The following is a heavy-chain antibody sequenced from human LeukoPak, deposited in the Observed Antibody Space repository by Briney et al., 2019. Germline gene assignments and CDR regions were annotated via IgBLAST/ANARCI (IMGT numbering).Heavy chain of an antibody. V-gene: IGHV3-48*04. D-gene: IGHD5-18*01. Sequence: GGSLRLSCAASGFTFSSYAMSWVRQAPGKGLEWVSYVTTGGTIYYADSVKGRFTISRDNAKNSLYLQMNSLRAEDTAVYFCARDLYSYGRAFDHWGQGTLVTVSS. CDR3: ARDLYSYGRAFDH. CDR2: VTTGGTI. CDR1: GFTFSSYA. J-gene: IGHJ4*02.